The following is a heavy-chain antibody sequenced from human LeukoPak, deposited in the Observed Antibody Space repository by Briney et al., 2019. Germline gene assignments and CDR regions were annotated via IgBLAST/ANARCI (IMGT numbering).Heavy chain of an antibody. V-gene: IGHV3-7*01. CDR1: RFTFSAYW. Sequence: GGSLRLSCAASRFTFSAYWMSWVRQAPGKGLEWVANIKQDGSETYYVDSVKGRFTISRDNAKNSLFLQVNNLRAEDTAVYYCARDGEPAGLDYWGQGTLVTVSS. CDR2: IKQDGSET. D-gene: IGHD2-2*01. CDR3: ARDGEPAGLDY. J-gene: IGHJ4*02.